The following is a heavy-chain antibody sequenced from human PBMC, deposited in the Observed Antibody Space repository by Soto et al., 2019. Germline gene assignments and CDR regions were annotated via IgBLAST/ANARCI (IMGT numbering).Heavy chain of an antibody. V-gene: IGHV5-10-1*01. D-gene: IGHD3-22*01. Sequence: PGESLKISCQASGYSFTTYWISWVRQMPGKGLECMGRIDPTDSYTDYGPSFEGHVTMSVDRSINTAYLEWSSLKASDSAMYYCARHLYYYDSSGYYPDYWGQGALVTVSS. CDR3: ARHLYYYDSSGYYPDY. J-gene: IGHJ4*02. CDR2: IDPTDSYT. CDR1: GYSFTTYW.